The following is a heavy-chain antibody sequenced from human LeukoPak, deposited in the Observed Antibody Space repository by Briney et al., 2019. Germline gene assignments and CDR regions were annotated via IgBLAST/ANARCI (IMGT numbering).Heavy chain of an antibody. D-gene: IGHD6-13*01. J-gene: IGHJ3*02. CDR1: GFTFSNAW. V-gene: IGHV3-15*01. CDR2: IKSKTDGGTT. CDR3: IIAPGLFAFET. Sequence: GGSLRLSCAASGFTFSNAWMAWVRQAPGKGLEWVGRIKSKTDGGTTDYAAPVKGRFTISRDDSKNTLYLQMDSLKTEDTAVYYCIIAPGLFAFETWGQGTMVTVSS.